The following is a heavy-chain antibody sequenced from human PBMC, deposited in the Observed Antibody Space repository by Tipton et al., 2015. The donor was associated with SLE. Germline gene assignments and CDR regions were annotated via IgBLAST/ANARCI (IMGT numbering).Heavy chain of an antibody. D-gene: IGHD3-16*01. J-gene: IGHJ6*03. CDR2: IWYDGRDK. CDR3: ARGPYDYRNTDNYFYNYYMDV. Sequence: ALRLSCVASGFSFRNYGVHWLRRAPGKGLEWVALIWYDGRDKYYADSVKGRFTISRDNANNVLYLQMNSLRADDTAVYYCARGPYDYRNTDNYFYNYYMDVWGQGTTVVISS. V-gene: IGHV3-33*01. CDR1: GFSFRNYG.